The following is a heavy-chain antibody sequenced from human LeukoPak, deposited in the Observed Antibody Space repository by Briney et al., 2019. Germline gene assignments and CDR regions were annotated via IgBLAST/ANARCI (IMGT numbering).Heavy chain of an antibody. CDR2: IDLSDSYT. CDR1: GYSFTSYW. D-gene: IGHD6-19*01. Sequence: HGESLKISCKGSGYSFTSYWISWVRQMPGKGLGWMGRIDLSDSYTNYSPSFQGHVTISADKSISTAYLQWSSLQASDTAMYYCARHEQWLAYYFDYWGQGTLVTVSS. V-gene: IGHV5-10-1*01. J-gene: IGHJ4*02. CDR3: ARHEQWLAYYFDY.